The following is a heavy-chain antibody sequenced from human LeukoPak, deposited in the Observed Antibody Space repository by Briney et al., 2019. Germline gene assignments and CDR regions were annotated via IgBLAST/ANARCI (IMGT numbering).Heavy chain of an antibody. J-gene: IGHJ4*02. Sequence: SETLSLTCTVSGGSISPYYWSWIRQSPGKGLEWIGSIYYSGSTYYNPSLKSRVTISVDTSKIQFSPKLSSVTAADTAVYYCARRIAARLDYWGQGTLVTVSS. D-gene: IGHD6-6*01. V-gene: IGHV4-59*05. CDR2: IYYSGST. CDR1: GGSISPYY. CDR3: ARRIAARLDY.